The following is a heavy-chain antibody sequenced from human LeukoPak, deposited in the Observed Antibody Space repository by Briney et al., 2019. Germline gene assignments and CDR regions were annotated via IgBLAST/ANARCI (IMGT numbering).Heavy chain of an antibody. J-gene: IGHJ3*02. D-gene: IGHD2-2*01. CDR3: AREGQLLGNAFDI. CDR1: GGSISSYY. Sequence: PSETLSLTCTVSGGSISSYYWSWIRQPPGKGLEWIGYIYYSGSINYNPSLKSRVTISVDTSKNQFSLKLSSVTAADTAVYYCAREGQLLGNAFDIWGQGTMVTVSS. V-gene: IGHV4-59*01. CDR2: IYYSGSI.